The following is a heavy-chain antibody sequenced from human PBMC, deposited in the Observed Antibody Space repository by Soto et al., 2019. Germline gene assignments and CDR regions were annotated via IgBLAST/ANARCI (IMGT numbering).Heavy chain of an antibody. J-gene: IGHJ1*01. CDR2: IYYSGST. D-gene: IGHD3-16*01. Sequence: QLQLQESGPGLVKPSETLSLTCTVSGGSISSSSYYWGWIRQPPGKGLEWIGSIYYSGSTYYNPSLKSRVTISVDTSKNQFSLKLSSVTAADTAVYYCASLGGTVRGTIYFQHWGQGTLVTVSS. CDR3: ASLGGTVRGTIYFQH. V-gene: IGHV4-39*01. CDR1: GGSISSSSYY.